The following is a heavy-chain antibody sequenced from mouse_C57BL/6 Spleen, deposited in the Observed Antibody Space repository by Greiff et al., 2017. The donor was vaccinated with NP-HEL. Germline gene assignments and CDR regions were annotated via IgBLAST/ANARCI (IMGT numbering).Heavy chain of an antibody. V-gene: IGHV1-69*01. CDR2: IDPSDSYT. CDR1: GYTFTSYW. CDR3: ARKGKESPFAY. Sequence: QVQLQQPGAELVMPGASVKLSCKASGYTFTSYWMHWVKQRPGQGLEWIGEIDPSDSYTNYNQKFKGKSTLTVDKSSSTAYMQRSSLTSEDSAVYYGARKGKESPFAYWGQGTLVTVSA. J-gene: IGHJ3*01.